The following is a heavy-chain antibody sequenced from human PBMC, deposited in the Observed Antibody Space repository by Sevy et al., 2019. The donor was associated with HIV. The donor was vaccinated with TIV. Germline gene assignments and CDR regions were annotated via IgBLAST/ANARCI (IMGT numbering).Heavy chain of an antibody. V-gene: IGHV1-2*02. CDR2: INPDSGGP. CDR3: VRDDRDGYFEY. Sequence: ASVKVSCKASGYTFTGYYMHWMRQAPGQGLEWMGWINPDSGGPIYAPKFQGRVTLTSDTSISTAYMDLSRLKSDDTAVYYCVRDDRDGYFEYWGQGTLVTVSS. CDR1: GYTFTGYY. J-gene: IGHJ4*02.